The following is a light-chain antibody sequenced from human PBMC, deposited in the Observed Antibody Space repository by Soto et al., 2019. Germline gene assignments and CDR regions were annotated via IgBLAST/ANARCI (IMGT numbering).Light chain of an antibody. J-gene: IGLJ1*01. CDR2: DVK. CDR3: CSYAGDYTFV. Sequence: QSALTQPRSVSGSPGQSVTISCTGTSSDVGGYNYVSWYQQYPGKAPKVMIYDVKTRPSGVPDRFSGSKSCNTASLTISRLQAEDEAEYYCCSYAGDYTFVFGTGTKLTV. V-gene: IGLV2-11*01. CDR1: SSDVGGYNY.